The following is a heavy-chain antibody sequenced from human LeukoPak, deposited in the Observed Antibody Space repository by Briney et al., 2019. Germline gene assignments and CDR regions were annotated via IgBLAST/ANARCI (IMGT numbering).Heavy chain of an antibody. Sequence: SETLSLTCTVSGGSISSYYWNWIRQPAGKGLEWIGRIYTTGSTNYNPSLKSRVTMSVDTSKSQFSLKLSSVTAADTGMYYCARTLYYGDFADDAFDIWGQGTMVTVSS. CDR2: IYTTGST. CDR3: ARTLYYGDFADDAFDI. D-gene: IGHD4-17*01. V-gene: IGHV4-4*07. J-gene: IGHJ3*02. CDR1: GGSISSYY.